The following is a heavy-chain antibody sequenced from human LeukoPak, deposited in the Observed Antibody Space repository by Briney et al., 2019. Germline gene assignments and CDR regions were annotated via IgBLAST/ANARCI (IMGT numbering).Heavy chain of an antibody. CDR2: IYPGDPDT. V-gene: IGHV5-51*01. J-gene: IGHJ4*02. CDR3: ARPYTIFGVVMSFDY. Sequence: GESLKISCKGSGYSFTSYWIGWVRQMPGKGLEWMGIIYPGDPDTRYSPSFQGQVTISADKSISTAYLQWSSLKASDTAMYYCARPYTIFGVVMSFDYWGQGTLVTVSS. D-gene: IGHD3-3*01. CDR1: GYSFTSYW.